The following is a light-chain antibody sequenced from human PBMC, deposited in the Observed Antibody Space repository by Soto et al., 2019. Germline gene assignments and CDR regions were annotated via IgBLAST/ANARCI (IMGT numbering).Light chain of an antibody. CDR1: QSVSSN. CDR2: GAS. J-gene: IGKJ1*01. CDR3: QQYNNWWT. Sequence: EVVITLSPSTLSVHRGERTTLSRRASQSVSSNLAWYQQKPGQSPRLLFFGASTRATGIPARFSGSGSGTDFTLTINSLQAEDFAVYYCQQYNNWWTFGQGSMVDI. V-gene: IGKV3-15*01.